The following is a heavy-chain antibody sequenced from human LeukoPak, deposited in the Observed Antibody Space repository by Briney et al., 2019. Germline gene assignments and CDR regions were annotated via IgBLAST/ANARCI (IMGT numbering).Heavy chain of an antibody. D-gene: IGHD3-22*01. CDR1: GYTFTSYA. Sequence: ASVKVSCKVSGYTFTSYAMHWVRQVPGQRLEWMGWINAGNGNTKYSQKFQGRVTITRDTSASTAYMELSSLRSEDTAVYYCAREFGEIVVVSPIHYYYGMDVWGQGTTVTVSS. V-gene: IGHV1-3*01. J-gene: IGHJ6*02. CDR2: INAGNGNT. CDR3: AREFGEIVVVSPIHYYYGMDV.